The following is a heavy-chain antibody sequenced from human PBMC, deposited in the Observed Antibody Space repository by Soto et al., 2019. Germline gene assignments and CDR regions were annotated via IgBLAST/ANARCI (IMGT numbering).Heavy chain of an antibody. V-gene: IGHV3-74*03. CDR3: AKDLRWGQSDY. CDR1: GFTFSRYW. J-gene: IGHJ4*02. Sequence: EVQLVESGGGLVQPGGSLRLSCAVSGFTFSRYWMHWFRQDPGNGLVWVSSINTDGTNTQYADSVRGRFTVSRDNAKNTVYLQMISLRSDETAVYYCAKDLRWGQSDYWGQGTLVVVSS. CDR2: INTDGTNT. D-gene: IGHD3-16*01.